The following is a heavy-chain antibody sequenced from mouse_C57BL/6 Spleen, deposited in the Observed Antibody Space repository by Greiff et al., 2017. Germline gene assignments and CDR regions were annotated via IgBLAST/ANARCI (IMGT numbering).Heavy chain of an antibody. CDR2: IDPEDGET. J-gene: IGHJ4*01. V-gene: IGHV14-2*01. CDR3: ARWHNDYWAMDY. CDR1: GFNIKDYY. Sequence: EVQLQESGAELVKPGASVKLSCKASGFNIKDYYMHWVKQRTEQGLEWIGRIDPEDGETKYAPKFQGKATITADTSSNTAYLQLSSLTSEYTVFYYCARWHNDYWAMDYWGQGTSVTVSS.